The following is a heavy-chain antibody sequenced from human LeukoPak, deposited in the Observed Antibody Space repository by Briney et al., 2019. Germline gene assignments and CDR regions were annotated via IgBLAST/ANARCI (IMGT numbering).Heavy chain of an antibody. J-gene: IGHJ4*02. D-gene: IGHD1-26*01. Sequence: SQTLSLTCTVSGGSISSGSYYWSWIRQPAGKGLEWIGRIYTSGSTNYNPSLKNRVTISVDTSKNQFSLKLSSVTAADTAVYYCARDQPSGGKYYFDYWGQGTLVTVSS. CDR1: GGSISSGSYY. V-gene: IGHV4-61*02. CDR3: ARDQPSGGKYYFDY. CDR2: IYTSGST.